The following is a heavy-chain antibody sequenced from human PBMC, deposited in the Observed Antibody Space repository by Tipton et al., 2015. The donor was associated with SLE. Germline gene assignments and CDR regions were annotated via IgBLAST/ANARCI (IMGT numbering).Heavy chain of an antibody. CDR3: AREIAPINWGYCYFDL. Sequence: TLSLTCTVSGGSVSSGGHYWNWIRQPAGKGLEWIGRVSTSGSANYNPSLKSRVTISLHTSENQFSLNLSSVTAADTAVYYCAREIAPINWGYCYFDLWGRGTLVTVSS. CDR1: GGSVSSGGHY. V-gene: IGHV4-61*02. D-gene: IGHD7-27*01. J-gene: IGHJ2*01. CDR2: VSTSGSA.